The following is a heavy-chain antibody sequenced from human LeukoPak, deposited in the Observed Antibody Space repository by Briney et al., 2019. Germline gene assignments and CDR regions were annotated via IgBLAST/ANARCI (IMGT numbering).Heavy chain of an antibody. J-gene: IGHJ4*02. D-gene: IGHD3-9*01. CDR1: GGSISSYY. CDR3: ARDSGLRYFDWSGNNFDY. V-gene: IGHV4-4*07. CDR2: IYTSGST. Sequence: PPETLSLTCTVSGGSISSYYWSWIRQPAGKGLEWIGRIYTSGSTNYNPSLKSRVTMSVDTSKNQFSLKLSSVTAADTAVYYCARDSGLRYFDWSGNNFDYWGQGTLVTVSS.